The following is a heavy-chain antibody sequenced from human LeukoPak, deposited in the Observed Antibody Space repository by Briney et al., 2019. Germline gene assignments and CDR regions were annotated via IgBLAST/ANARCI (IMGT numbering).Heavy chain of an antibody. J-gene: IGHJ2*01. CDR3: ARPSLVVPAAMRDWYFDL. CDR1: GGSFSGYY. D-gene: IGHD2-2*01. Sequence: SETLSLTCAVYGGSFSGYYWSWIRQPPGKGLEWIGEINHSGSTNYNPSLKSRVTISVDTSKNQFSLKLSSVTAADTAVYYCARPSLVVPAAMRDWYFDLWGRGTLVTVSS. CDR2: INHSGST. V-gene: IGHV4-34*01.